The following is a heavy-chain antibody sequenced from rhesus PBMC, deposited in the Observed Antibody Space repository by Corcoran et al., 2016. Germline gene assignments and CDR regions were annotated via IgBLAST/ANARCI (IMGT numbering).Heavy chain of an antibody. D-gene: IGHD6-37*01. CDR3: TRVGRWLAHTYFDY. Sequence: EVQLVESGGGLVQPGGSLRLSCAASGFTFSSYGMHWVRQAPGKGLEWVSVISESGDTIYYADSLKGRFTISRDNAKNSLVLQMNSLRAEDTAVYYCTRVGRWLAHTYFDYWGQGVLVTVSS. J-gene: IGHJ4*01. V-gene: IGHV3-100*01. CDR2: ISESGDTI. CDR1: GFTFSSYG.